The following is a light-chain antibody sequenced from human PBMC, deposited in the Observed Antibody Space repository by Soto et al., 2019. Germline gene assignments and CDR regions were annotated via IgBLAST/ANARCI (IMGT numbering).Light chain of an antibody. V-gene: IGLV1-40*01. CDR2: ANN. J-gene: IGLJ3*02. CDR3: QSYDTSLRGWV. Sequence: HSVLTQPPSVSGAPGQRVTISCTGSTSNIGAGSDVHWFQQLPGTAPKLLIFANNNRPSGVPDRFSGSKSGTSASLAITGLQAEDETDYYCQSYDTSLRGWVFGGGTKVTVL. CDR1: TSNIGAGSD.